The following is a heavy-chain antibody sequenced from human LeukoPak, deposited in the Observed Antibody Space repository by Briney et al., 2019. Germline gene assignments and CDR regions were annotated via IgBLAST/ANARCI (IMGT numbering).Heavy chain of an antibody. Sequence: GESLKISCEGSGYSFTNYWIGWVRQMPGKGLEWMGVIYPDDSDTRYSPSFQGQVTISADKSIGTAYLQWSSLKASDTAMYYCAIGGDSSTSCYRCFNYWGQGTLVNVSS. CDR3: AIGGDSSTSCYRCFNY. CDR1: GYSFTNYW. D-gene: IGHD2-2*01. V-gene: IGHV5-51*01. CDR2: IYPDDSDT. J-gene: IGHJ4*02.